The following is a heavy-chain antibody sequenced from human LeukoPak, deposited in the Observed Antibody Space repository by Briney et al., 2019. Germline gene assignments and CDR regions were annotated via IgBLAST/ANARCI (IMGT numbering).Heavy chain of an antibody. Sequence: GASVKVSCKASGYTFTGYYMHWVRQAPGQGLEWMGWINPNSGGTNYAQKFQGKVTMTRDTSISTAYMELSRLRSDDTAVYYCATLDNLLSFGVVIISSEPFDYWGQGTLVTVSS. D-gene: IGHD3-3*01. CDR3: ATLDNLLSFGVVIISSEPFDY. V-gene: IGHV1-2*02. CDR1: GYTFTGYY. CDR2: INPNSGGT. J-gene: IGHJ4*02.